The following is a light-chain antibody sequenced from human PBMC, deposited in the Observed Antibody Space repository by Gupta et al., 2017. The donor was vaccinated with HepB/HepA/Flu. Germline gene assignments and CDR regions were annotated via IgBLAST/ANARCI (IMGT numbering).Light chain of an antibody. CDR2: DAS. J-gene: IGKJ5*01. CDR1: QNVSNR. V-gene: IGKV3-11*01. Sequence: EIVLTQSPATLSLSPGERATLSCRASQNVSNRLAWYQQKRGQAPRLLIYDASNRAAGIPARFSGRGSRTDFTLTISSREPEDFAVYYCHQHANWSPITFGQGTRLEIK. CDR3: HQHANWSPIT.